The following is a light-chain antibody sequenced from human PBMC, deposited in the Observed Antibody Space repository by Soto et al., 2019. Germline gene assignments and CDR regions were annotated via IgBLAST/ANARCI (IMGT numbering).Light chain of an antibody. CDR1: SSNIGAGYD. V-gene: IGLV1-40*01. CDR3: QSYDSSLSGYV. Sequence: QSVLTQPPSVSGAPGQGVTISCNGSSSNIGAGYDVHWYQQLPGTAPKLLIYGNSNRPSGVPDRFSGSKSGTSASLAITGLQAEDEADYYCQSYDSSLSGYVFGTGTKVTVL. J-gene: IGLJ1*01. CDR2: GNS.